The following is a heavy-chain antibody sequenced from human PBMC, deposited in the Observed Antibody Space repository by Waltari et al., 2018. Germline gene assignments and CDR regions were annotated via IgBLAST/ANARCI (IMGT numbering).Heavy chain of an antibody. D-gene: IGHD3-10*01. Sequence: QLQLQESGPGLVKPTQTLSLTCTVSGGSIEFGTYYWSWIRQSAGTGLEWIGRIHTSGVTHYSPALKSRVTLSADPSKNQFSLELNSVTAADTAVYFCALSSRNVWFGEYLAYWGQGALVTVSS. V-gene: IGHV4-61*02. CDR2: IHTSGVT. CDR3: ALSSRNVWFGEYLAY. J-gene: IGHJ4*02. CDR1: GGSIEFGTYY.